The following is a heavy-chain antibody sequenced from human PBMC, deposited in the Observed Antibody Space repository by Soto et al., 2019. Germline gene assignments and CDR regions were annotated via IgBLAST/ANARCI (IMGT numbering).Heavy chain of an antibody. CDR2: ISYDGSNK. Sequence: GGSLRLSCAASGFTFSSYGMHWVRQAPGKGLEWVAVISYDGSNKYYADSVKGRFTISRDNSKNTLYLQMSSLRAEDTAVYYCAKKWERFLEWLPTYYGMDVWGQGTTVTVSS. V-gene: IGHV3-30*18. J-gene: IGHJ6*02. CDR3: AKKWERFLEWLPTYYGMDV. CDR1: GFTFSSYG. D-gene: IGHD3-3*01.